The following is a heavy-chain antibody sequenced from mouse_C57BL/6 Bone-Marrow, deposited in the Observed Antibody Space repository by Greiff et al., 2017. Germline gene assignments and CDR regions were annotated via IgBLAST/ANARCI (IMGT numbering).Heavy chain of an antibody. CDR3: DLYRFAY. J-gene: IGHJ3*01. CDR1: GYTFTSYW. Sequence: VQLQQSGAELVKPGASVKLSCTASGYTFTSYWLHWVKQRPGQGLEWIGMIHPDSGSTNYTAKFKSKATLTVDTSSSTAYLKLSSLPSEDSAVCGWDLYRFAYWGQGTLVTVSA. CDR2: IHPDSGST. V-gene: IGHV1-64*01.